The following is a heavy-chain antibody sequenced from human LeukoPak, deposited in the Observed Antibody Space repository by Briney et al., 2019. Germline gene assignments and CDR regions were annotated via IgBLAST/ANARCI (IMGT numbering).Heavy chain of an antibody. Sequence: PSETLSLTCTVSGGSISSYYWSWIRHPPGKGLEWIGYIYYSGSTNYNPSLKSRVTISVDTSKNQFSLKLSSVTAADTAVYYCARGGSAAAGRFDYWGQGTLVTGPS. J-gene: IGHJ4*02. V-gene: IGHV4-59*01. CDR3: ARGGSAAAGRFDY. CDR1: GGSISSYY. D-gene: IGHD6-13*01. CDR2: IYYSGST.